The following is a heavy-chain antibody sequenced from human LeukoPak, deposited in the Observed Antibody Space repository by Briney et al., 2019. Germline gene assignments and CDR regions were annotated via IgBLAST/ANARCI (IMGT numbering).Heavy chain of an antibody. Sequence: PSVKVSCRTSGYTFSVNFMHWVRQAPGQGLEWMGWINPNNGDTNYAQKFQGRVTMTRDTSISTAYMELSSLRSDDTAVYYCARTRGSHISMAYLDCGGQGTLVTVSS. D-gene: IGHD2/OR15-2a*01. V-gene: IGHV1-2*02. CDR1: GYTFSVNF. J-gene: IGHJ4*02. CDR2: INPNNGDT. CDR3: ARTRGSHISMAYLDC.